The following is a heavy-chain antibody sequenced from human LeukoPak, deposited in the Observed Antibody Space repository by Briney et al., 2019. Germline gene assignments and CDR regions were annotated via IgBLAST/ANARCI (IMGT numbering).Heavy chain of an antibody. J-gene: IGHJ3*02. V-gene: IGHV4-59*12. CDR1: GGSISSYY. D-gene: IGHD1-26*01. Sequence: SETLSLTCTVSGGSISSYYWSWIRQPPGKGLEWIGYIYYSGSTNYNPSLKSRVAISVDTSKNQFSLKLSSVTAADTAVYYCARVSPPIIVGATTAFGIWGQGTMVTVSS. CDR2: IYYSGST. CDR3: ARVSPPIIVGATTAFGI.